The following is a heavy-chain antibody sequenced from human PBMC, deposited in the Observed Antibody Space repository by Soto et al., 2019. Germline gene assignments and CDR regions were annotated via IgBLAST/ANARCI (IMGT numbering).Heavy chain of an antibody. CDR2: IYYSGST. D-gene: IGHD5-12*01. J-gene: IGHJ5*02. Sequence: QVQLQESGPGLVKPSQTLSLTCTVSGGSISSGDYYWSWIRQPPGKGLEWIGYIYYSGSTYYNPSLKSLVTISVDTSKNQFSLKLSSVTAADTAVYYCARGSIVATIRLGNWFDPWGQGTLVTVSS. CDR1: GGSISSGDYY. CDR3: ARGSIVATIRLGNWFDP. V-gene: IGHV4-30-4*01.